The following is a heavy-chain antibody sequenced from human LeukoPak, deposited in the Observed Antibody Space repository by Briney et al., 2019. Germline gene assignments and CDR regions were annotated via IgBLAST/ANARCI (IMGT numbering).Heavy chain of an antibody. CDR1: GGSIGSYY. CDR3: AREVVWSGFFDY. CDR2: IYYSGST. Sequence: PSETLSLTCTVSGGSIGSYYWSWIRQPPGKELEWIGYIYYSGSTNYNPSLKSRVTISVDTSKNQFSLNLTSVTATDTAVYYCAREVVWSGFFDYWGQGTLVTVSS. D-gene: IGHD2-8*02. V-gene: IGHV4-59*01. J-gene: IGHJ4*02.